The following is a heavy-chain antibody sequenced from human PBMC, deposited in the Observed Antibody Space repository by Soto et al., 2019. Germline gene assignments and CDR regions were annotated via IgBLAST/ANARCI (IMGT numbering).Heavy chain of an antibody. CDR1: GDSVSSNSAA. CDR3: ARDKQLESQAYYYYYGMDV. CDR2: TYYRSKWYN. V-gene: IGHV6-1*01. Sequence: PSQTLSLTCVISGDSVSSNSAAWNWIRQSPSRGLEWLGRTYYRSKWYNDYAVSVKSRITINPDTSKNQFSLQLNSVNPEDTAVYYCARDKQLESQAYYYYYGMDVWGQGTTVTVSS. J-gene: IGHJ6*02. D-gene: IGHD6-6*01.